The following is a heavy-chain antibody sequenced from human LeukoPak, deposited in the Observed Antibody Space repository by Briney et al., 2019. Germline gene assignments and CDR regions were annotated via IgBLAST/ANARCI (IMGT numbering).Heavy chain of an antibody. CDR3: ARRKRGSGGPFDY. V-gene: IGHV4-61*02. J-gene: IGHJ4*02. CDR2: IYNNGST. Sequence: SETLSLTCTVSRGSITSGNYYWSWIRQPAGKGLEWVGRIYNNGSTNYNPSLTSRVTISLDTSKNQFSLKLSSVTAADTAIYFCARRKRGSGGPFDYWGQGTLVTVSS. D-gene: IGHD6-19*01. CDR1: RGSITSGNYY.